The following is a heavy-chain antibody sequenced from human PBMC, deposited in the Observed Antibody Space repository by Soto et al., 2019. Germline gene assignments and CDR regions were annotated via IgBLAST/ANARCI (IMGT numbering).Heavy chain of an antibody. Sequence: SETLSLTWTVSGGSISSYYWSWIRKPPGKGLEWIGYIYYSGSTNYNPSLKSRVTISVDTSKNQFSLKLSSVTAADTAVYYCARVHSGYDYPIYYFDYWGQGTLVTVSS. CDR3: ARVHSGYDYPIYYFDY. CDR2: IYYSGST. J-gene: IGHJ4*02. D-gene: IGHD5-12*01. CDR1: GGSISSYY. V-gene: IGHV4-59*01.